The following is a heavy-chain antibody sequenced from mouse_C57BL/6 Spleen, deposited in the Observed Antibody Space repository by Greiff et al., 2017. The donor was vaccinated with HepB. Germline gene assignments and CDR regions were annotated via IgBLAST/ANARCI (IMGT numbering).Heavy chain of an antibody. D-gene: IGHD2-2*01. V-gene: IGHV5-9*01. CDR3: ARQGYGYPYAMDY. Sequence: EVQVVESGGGLVKPGGSLKLSCAASGFTFSSYTMSWVRQTPEKRLEWVATISGGGGNTYYPDSVKGRFTISRDNAKNTLYLQMSSLRSEDTALYYCARQGYGYPYAMDYWGQGTSVTVSS. CDR1: GFTFSSYT. J-gene: IGHJ4*01. CDR2: ISGGGGNT.